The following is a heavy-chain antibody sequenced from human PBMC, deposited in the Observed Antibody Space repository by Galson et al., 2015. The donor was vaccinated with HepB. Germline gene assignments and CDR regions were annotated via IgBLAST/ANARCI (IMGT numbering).Heavy chain of an antibody. D-gene: IGHD6-6*01. CDR1: GYTFTSYG. J-gene: IGHJ6*03. Sequence: SVKVSCKASGYTFTSYGISWVRQAPGQGLEWMGWISAYNGNTNYAQKLQGRVTMTTDTSTSTAYMELRSLRSDDTAVYYCARVVAAREGLYYYYYYMDVWGKGTTVTVSS. CDR3: ARVVAAREGLYYYYYYMDV. V-gene: IGHV1-18*01. CDR2: ISAYNGNT.